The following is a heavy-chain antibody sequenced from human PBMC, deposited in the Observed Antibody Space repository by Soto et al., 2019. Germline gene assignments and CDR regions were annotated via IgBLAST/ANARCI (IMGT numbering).Heavy chain of an antibody. Sequence: SETLSLTCTISGGSISPYSWTWIRQSPGKGLEWIGYVSHSGRTFYTPSLKSRLTMSLDTSRSQFSLRLKSVSAADTAAYYCARLLGGYDDYGGWFAPWGQGTLVTVSS. CDR1: GGSISPYS. CDR3: ARLLGGYDDYGGWFAP. J-gene: IGHJ5*02. CDR2: VSHSGRT. V-gene: IGHV4-59*01. D-gene: IGHD4-17*01.